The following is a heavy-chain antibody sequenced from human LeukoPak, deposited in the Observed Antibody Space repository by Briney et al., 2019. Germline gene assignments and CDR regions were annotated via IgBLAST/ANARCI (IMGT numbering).Heavy chain of an antibody. CDR3: ASLSRYNWNLPDY. Sequence: SETLSLTCTVSGGSISSGSYYWSWIRQPAGKGLEWIGRIYTSGSTNCNPSLKSRVTISVDTSKNQFSLKLSSVTAADTAVYYCASLSRYNWNLPDYWGQGTLVTVSS. J-gene: IGHJ4*02. V-gene: IGHV4-61*02. CDR2: IYTSGST. CDR1: GGSISSGSYY. D-gene: IGHD1-20*01.